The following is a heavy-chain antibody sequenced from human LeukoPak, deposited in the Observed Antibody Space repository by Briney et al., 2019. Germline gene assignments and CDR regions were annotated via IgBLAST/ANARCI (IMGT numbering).Heavy chain of an antibody. CDR1: GGTFSSYA. J-gene: IGHJ4*02. CDR3: ARGVRWELPFDY. Sequence: SVKVSCKASGGTFSSYAIIWVRQAPGQGLEWMGRIVPILGIANYAQKFQGRVTITADKSTSTAYMELSSLRSEDTAVYYCARGVRWELPFDYWGQGTLVTVSS. D-gene: IGHD1-26*01. V-gene: IGHV1-69*04. CDR2: IVPILGIA.